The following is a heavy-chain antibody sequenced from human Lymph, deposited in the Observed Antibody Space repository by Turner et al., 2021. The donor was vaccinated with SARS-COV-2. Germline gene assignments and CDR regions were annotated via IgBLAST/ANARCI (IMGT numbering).Heavy chain of an antibody. V-gene: IGHV3-53*01. D-gene: IGHD6-13*01. CDR3: ARDLGTYGMDV. J-gene: IGHJ6*02. CDR1: GIIVSRNY. Sequence: EVQLVEPGGGLIQPGGSLRLPCAASGIIVSRNYMNWVRQAPGKGLEWVSVIYSGGTTYYADSVKGRFTISRDNSKNTLYLQMNSLRVEDTAVYYCARDLGTYGMDVWGQGTTVTVSS. CDR2: IYSGGTT.